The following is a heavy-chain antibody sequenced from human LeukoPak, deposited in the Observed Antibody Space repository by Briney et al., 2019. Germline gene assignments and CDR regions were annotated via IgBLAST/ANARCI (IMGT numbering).Heavy chain of an antibody. CDR2: ISWNSGSI. D-gene: IGHD6-19*01. CDR1: GFTFDDYA. CDR3: AKASSVAVAGLIDY. V-gene: IGHV3-9*01. J-gene: IGHJ4*02. Sequence: GGSLRLSCAASGFTFDDYAMHWVRQAPGKGLEWVSGISWNSGSIGYADSVKGRFTISRDNAKNSLYLQMNSLRAEDTALYYCAKASSVAVAGLIDYWGQGTLVTVSS.